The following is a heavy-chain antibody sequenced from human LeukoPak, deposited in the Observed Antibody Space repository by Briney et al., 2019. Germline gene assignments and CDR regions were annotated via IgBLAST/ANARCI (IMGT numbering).Heavy chain of an antibody. CDR2: IRGSGGGT. CDR3: AKDWDDYGDYLPLDY. CDR1: GFTFSGFW. J-gene: IGHJ4*02. D-gene: IGHD4-17*01. Sequence: GGSLRLSCAVSGFTFSGFWMSWSRQAPGKGLEWVSAIRGSGGGTYYADSVKGRFTISRDNSENTLYLQMNSLRAEDTAIYYCAKDWDDYGDYLPLDYWGQGTLVTVSS. V-gene: IGHV3-23*01.